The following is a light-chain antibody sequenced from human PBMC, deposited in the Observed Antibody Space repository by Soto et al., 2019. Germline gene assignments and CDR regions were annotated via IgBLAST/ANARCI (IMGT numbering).Light chain of an antibody. CDR3: QQYESTPPT. CDR2: WAS. V-gene: IGKV4-1*01. CDR1: QSVLYSSNNKNY. J-gene: IGKJ2*01. Sequence: DIVMTQSPDSLAVSLGERATINCKSSQSVLYSSNNKNYLAWYQQRPGQPPKLLIYWASTRESGVPDRFSGSGSGPDFTLTTTSLQAEDVAVYYCQQYESTPPTCGQGTKLEIK.